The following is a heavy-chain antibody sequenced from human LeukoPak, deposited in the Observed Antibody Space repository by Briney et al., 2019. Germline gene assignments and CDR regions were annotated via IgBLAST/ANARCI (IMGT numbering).Heavy chain of an antibody. J-gene: IGHJ4*02. D-gene: IGHD3-9*01. CDR2: IYTSGST. V-gene: IGHV4-61*02. CDR1: GGSISGGSYY. CDR3: ARRGYDILTGPSWVFDY. Sequence: PSETLSLTCTVSGGSISGGSYYWSWIRQPTGKGLEWIGRIYTSGSTNYNPSLKSRVTISVDTSKNQFSLKLSSVTAADTAVYYCARRGYDILTGPSWVFDYWGQGTLVTVSS.